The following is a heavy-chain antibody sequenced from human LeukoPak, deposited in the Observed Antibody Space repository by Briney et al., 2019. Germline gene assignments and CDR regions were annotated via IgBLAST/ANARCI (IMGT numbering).Heavy chain of an antibody. Sequence: SETLSLTCTVSGGSVSSGSYYWSWIRQPPGKGLEGIGYIYYSGSTNYNPSLKRRVTISVDTSKNQFSLKLRCVTAADTAVYYCARSDYHNSGSHTVFDDFDIWGPGTRVTVSS. CDR2: IYYSGST. CDR1: GGSVSSGSYY. J-gene: IGHJ3*02. V-gene: IGHV4-61*01. D-gene: IGHD3-10*01. CDR3: ARSDYHNSGSHTVFDDFDI.